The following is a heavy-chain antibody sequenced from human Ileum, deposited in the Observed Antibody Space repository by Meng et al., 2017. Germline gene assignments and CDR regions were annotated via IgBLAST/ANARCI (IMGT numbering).Heavy chain of an antibody. J-gene: IGHJ4*02. D-gene: IGHD3-10*01. Sequence: QDSGPGRVYPFPPHAPTFPFFGGSISSGGFYWSWIRQNPGKGLEWIGYIYSSGSTYYNPSLKSLVSISVDTSKNQFSLKLSSVTAADTAVYYCARGPGRGSGSGSFDYWGQGTLVTVSS. CDR3: ARGPGRGSGSGSFDY. CDR1: GGSISSGGFY. V-gene: IGHV4-31*01. CDR2: IYSSGST.